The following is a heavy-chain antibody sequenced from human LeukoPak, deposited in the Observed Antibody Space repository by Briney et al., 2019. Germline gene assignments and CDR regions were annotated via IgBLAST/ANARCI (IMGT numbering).Heavy chain of an antibody. CDR1: GSTFSSYA. V-gene: IGHV3-23*01. D-gene: IGHD3-22*01. CDR3: AKSPDYDSSGFYSDY. Sequence: GGSLRLSCAASGSTFSSYAMSWVRQAPGKGLEWVSGISGSGGSTYYADSVKGRFTISRDNSKNTLYLQMNSLRAEDTAVYYCAKSPDYDSSGFYSDYWGQGTLVTVSS. J-gene: IGHJ4*02. CDR2: ISGSGGST.